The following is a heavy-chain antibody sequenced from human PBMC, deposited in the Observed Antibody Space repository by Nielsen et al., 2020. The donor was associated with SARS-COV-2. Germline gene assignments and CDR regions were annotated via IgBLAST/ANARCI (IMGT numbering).Heavy chain of an antibody. J-gene: IGHJ6*02. CDR2: INPNSGGT. CDR1: GYTFANHD. V-gene: IGHV1-2*02. Sequence: ASVKVSCKTSGYTFANHDIHWVRQASGQGLEWMGWINPNSGGTNYAQKFQGRVSMTRDTSISTAYMELSRLRSDDTAVYYCARTRVMADNEEVYYYYAMDVWGQGTTVTVSS. CDR3: ARTRVMADNEEVYYYYAMDV. D-gene: IGHD3-16*01.